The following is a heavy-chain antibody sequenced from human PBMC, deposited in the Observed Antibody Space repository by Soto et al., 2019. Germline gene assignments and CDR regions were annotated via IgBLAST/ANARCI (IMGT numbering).Heavy chain of an antibody. CDR1: GFTFSSYG. Sequence: PGGSLRLSCAASGFTFSSYGMHWVRQAPGKGLEWVAVISYDGSNKYYADSVKGRFTISRDNSKNTLYLQMNGLRAEDTAVYYCAKDLRYYYYYMDVWGKGTTVTVSS. J-gene: IGHJ6*03. CDR2: ISYDGSNK. V-gene: IGHV3-30*18. D-gene: IGHD4-17*01. CDR3: AKDLRYYYYYMDV.